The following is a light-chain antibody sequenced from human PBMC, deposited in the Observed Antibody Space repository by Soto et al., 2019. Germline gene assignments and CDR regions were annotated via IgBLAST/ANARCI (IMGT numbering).Light chain of an antibody. Sequence: EVGMTQSPATLSVSPGERATLSCGASQSVRSYLAWYQQKPGQAPRLLIHGASTRAPGIPARFSGSGSGTDFTLTISSLQSEDFAVYYCHQYDHWPQTFGQGTK. J-gene: IGKJ1*01. V-gene: IGKV3-15*01. CDR1: QSVRSY. CDR3: HQYDHWPQT. CDR2: GAS.